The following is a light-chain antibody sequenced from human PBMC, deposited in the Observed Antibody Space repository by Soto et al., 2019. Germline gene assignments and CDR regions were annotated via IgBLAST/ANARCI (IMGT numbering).Light chain of an antibody. CDR1: SNDVGSYNL. J-gene: IGLJ3*02. Sequence: QSALTQPASVSGSPGQSITISCTGTSNDVGSYNLVSWYQQHPGKAPKLMIYEGTKRPSGVSNRFSGSKSGNTASLTISGVQAGDRGGYYCCSYAGSSTLVFGGGTKLTVL. CDR2: EGT. V-gene: IGLV2-23*01. CDR3: CSYAGSSTLV.